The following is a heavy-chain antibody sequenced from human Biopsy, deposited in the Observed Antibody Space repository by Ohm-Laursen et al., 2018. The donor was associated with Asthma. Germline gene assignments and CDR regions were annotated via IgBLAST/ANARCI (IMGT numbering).Heavy chain of an antibody. CDR2: IYYSGST. Sequence: SQTLSLTCTVSGGSINIGDYYWSWIRQHPVKGLEWIGHIYYSGSTYYNPSPKSRVSISLDTSKNQFSLSLTSVTAADTAVYYCARTTYGHDGFDPWGQGTLVTVSP. D-gene: IGHD4-17*01. CDR3: ARTTYGHDGFDP. J-gene: IGHJ5*02. V-gene: IGHV4-31*03. CDR1: GGSINIGDYY.